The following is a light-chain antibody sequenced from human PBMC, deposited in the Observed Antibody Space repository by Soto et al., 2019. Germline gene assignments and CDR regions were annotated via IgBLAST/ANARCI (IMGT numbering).Light chain of an antibody. V-gene: IGKV1-5*03. CDR2: KAS. J-gene: IGKJ4*01. CDR3: QQYDICPLT. Sequence: DIQRTQSPSTLSASVGDRVTITCRARQIISTWLAWYQQKPGKSHNLLNDKASRLETGVPSRFSGSGTGTEFTFTISSLQPDDFAAYCCQQYDICPLTLGGGTKVEIK. CDR1: QIISTW.